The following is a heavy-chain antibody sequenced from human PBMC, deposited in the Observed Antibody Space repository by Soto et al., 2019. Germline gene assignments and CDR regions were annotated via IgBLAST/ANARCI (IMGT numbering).Heavy chain of an antibody. D-gene: IGHD5-12*01. J-gene: IGHJ4*02. CDR3: ARPYSGYDSRPFDY. Sequence: SGPTLVNPTQTLPLTCTFSGFSLSTSGMCVSWIRQPPGKALEWLALIDWDDDKYYSTSLKTRLTISKDTPKNQVVLTMTNMDPVDTATYYCARPYSGYDSRPFDYWGQGTLVTVSS. CDR1: GFSLSTSGMC. V-gene: IGHV2-70*01. CDR2: IDWDDDK.